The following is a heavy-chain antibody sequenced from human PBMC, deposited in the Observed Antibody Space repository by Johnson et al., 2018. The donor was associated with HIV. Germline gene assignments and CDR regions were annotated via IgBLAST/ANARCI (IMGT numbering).Heavy chain of an antibody. V-gene: IGHV3-15*01. Sequence: VQLVESGGGLVKPGGSLRLSCAASGFTFSNAWMSWVRQAPGKGLEWVGRIKSKTAGGTTDYAAPVKGRFTFSTDNSKNTLYLQKTSLEAEATAVDYWAKVGAVAGTEDHDAFDIWGQGTMVTVSS. CDR1: GFTFSNAW. CDR2: IKSKTAGGTT. CDR3: AKVGAVAGTEDHDAFDI. D-gene: IGHD6-19*01. J-gene: IGHJ3*02.